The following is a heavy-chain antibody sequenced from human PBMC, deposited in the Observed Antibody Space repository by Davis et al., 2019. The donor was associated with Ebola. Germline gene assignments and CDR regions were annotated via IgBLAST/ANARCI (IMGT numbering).Heavy chain of an antibody. D-gene: IGHD6-19*01. CDR2: ISSSGSTI. CDR3: AKYSSGWYGSYWYFDL. CDR1: GFTFSSYE. J-gene: IGHJ2*01. V-gene: IGHV3-48*03. Sequence: PGGSLRLSCAASGFTFSSYEMNWVRQAPGKGLEWVSYISSSGSTIYYADSVKGRFTISRDNAKNSLYLQMNSLRAEDTAVYYCAKYSSGWYGSYWYFDLWGRGTLVTVSS.